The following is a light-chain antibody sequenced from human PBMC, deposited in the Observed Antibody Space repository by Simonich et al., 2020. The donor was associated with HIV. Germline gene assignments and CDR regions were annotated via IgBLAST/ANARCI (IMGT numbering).Light chain of an antibody. CDR3: QQYNKWPPWT. V-gene: IGKV3D-15*01. Sequence: EIVMTQSPATLSVSPGESATLSCRASQSVSSNLAWYQQNPGQAPRLLIYGASTRATGIPARFSGSGSGTEFTLTISSLQSEDFAVYYCQQYNKWPPWTFGQGTKVEIK. J-gene: IGKJ1*01. CDR2: GAS. CDR1: QSVSSN.